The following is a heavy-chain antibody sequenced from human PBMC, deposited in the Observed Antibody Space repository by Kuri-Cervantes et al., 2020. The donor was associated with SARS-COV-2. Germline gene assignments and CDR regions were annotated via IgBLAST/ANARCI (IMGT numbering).Heavy chain of an antibody. V-gene: IGHV4-34*01. J-gene: IGHJ4*02. D-gene: IGHD2-15*01. CDR2: INHSGST. CDR1: GGSFSGYY. Sequence: SETLSLTCAVYGGSFSGYYWSWIRQPPGKGLEWIGEINHSGSTNYNPSLKSRVTISVDRSENQFSLKLSSVTAADTAVYYCARDGSGGDADYWGQGTLVNVSS. CDR3: ARDGSGGDADY.